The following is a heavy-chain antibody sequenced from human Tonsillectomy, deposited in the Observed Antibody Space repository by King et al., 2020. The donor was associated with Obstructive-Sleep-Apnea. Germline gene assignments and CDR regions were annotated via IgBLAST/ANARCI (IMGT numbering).Heavy chain of an antibody. J-gene: IGHJ4*02. V-gene: IGHV4-34*01. CDR1: GGPFSGYY. D-gene: IGHD3-3*01. CDR2: INHSGSV. Sequence: VQLPQWGAGLLKPSETLSLTCVVYGGPFSGYYWTWVRRAPGKGLEWIGQINHSGSVAYNPSLKSRVTISADKSKNQFSLNLTSASAADTAVYYCARAPVTRAYPKQARCDYIDFWGQGNLVIVSS. CDR3: ARAPVTRAYPKQARCDYIDF.